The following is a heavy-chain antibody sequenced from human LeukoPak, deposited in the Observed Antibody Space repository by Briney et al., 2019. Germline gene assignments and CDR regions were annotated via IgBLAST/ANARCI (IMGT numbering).Heavy chain of an antibody. CDR2: ISSSGSTI. V-gene: IGHV3-11*04. D-gene: IGHD1-26*01. CDR3: ARAGYSGSFSQY. J-gene: IGHJ4*02. CDR1: GFTFSDYY. Sequence: GGSLRLSCAASGFTFSDYYMSWIRQAPGKGLEWVSYISSSGSTIYNADSVKGRFTISRDNAKNSLFLQMNSLRAEDTAVYYCARAGYSGSFSQYWGQGTVVTVSS.